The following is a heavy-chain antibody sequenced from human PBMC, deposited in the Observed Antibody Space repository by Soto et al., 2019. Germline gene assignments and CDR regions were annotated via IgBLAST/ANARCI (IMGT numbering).Heavy chain of an antibody. CDR2: IESGGST. Sequence: SLRLSCNASGFAVSSTYMSWGRQAPGMGLEWVAVIESGGSTHYADSVKGRFTISRDIPKNMIYLQLHTLSAEDTAVYYCAKDLGPLRLLNYYFYGLDVWGQGTTVTVPS. D-gene: IGHD2-15*01. CDR3: AKDLGPLRLLNYYFYGLDV. V-gene: IGHV3-53*01. CDR1: GFAVSSTY. J-gene: IGHJ6*02.